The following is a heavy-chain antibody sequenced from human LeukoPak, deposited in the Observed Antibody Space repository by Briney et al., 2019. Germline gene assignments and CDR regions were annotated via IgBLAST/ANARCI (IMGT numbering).Heavy chain of an antibody. Sequence: VASVKVSCKASGYTFTGYYMHWVRQAPGQGLEWMGWINPNSGGTNYAQKFQGRVTMTRDTSISTAYMELSRLRSDDTAVYYCARDQQVPDNLKRYCSGGSCYSYWFDPWGQGTLVTVSS. CDR3: ARDQQVPDNLKRYCSGGSCYSYWFDP. CDR1: GYTFTGYY. J-gene: IGHJ5*02. V-gene: IGHV1-2*02. D-gene: IGHD2-15*01. CDR2: INPNSGGT.